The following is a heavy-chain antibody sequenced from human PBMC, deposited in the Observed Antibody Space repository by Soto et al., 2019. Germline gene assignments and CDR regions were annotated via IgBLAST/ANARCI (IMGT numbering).Heavy chain of an antibody. J-gene: IGHJ4*02. CDR2: IFSSGST. CDR3: AREGSYGAYNFAHGIQLWSFDF. CDR1: GGSINTFY. Sequence: SETLSLTCTVSGGSINTFYWSWVRQPAGKGLEWIGRIFSSGSTSFNPSLESRVAMSVDTSKNHFSLNLSSVTAADMAVYYCAREGSYGAYNFAHGIQLWSFDFWGQGALVTISS. V-gene: IGHV4-4*07. D-gene: IGHD5-18*01.